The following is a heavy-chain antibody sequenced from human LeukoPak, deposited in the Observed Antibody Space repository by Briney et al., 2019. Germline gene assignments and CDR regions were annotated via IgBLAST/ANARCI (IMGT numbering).Heavy chain of an antibody. D-gene: IGHD2-15*01. CDR3: AQVTGYVVKDYFDY. CDR1: GGSISSYY. J-gene: IGHJ4*02. CDR2: IYYSGST. V-gene: IGHV4-59*01. Sequence: SETLSLTFPGSGGSISSYYWRWIRQPPGKGLEWIGYIYYSGSTYYNLSLKSRVTISVDTSKNQFSLRLSSVTAADTAVYYCAQVTGYVVKDYFDYWGQGTLVTVSS.